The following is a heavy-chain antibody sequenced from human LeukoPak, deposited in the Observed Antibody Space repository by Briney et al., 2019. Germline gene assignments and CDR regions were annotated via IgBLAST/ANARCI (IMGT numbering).Heavy chain of an antibody. Sequence: GGSLRLSCAASGFTFSSYAMHWVRQAPGKGLEWVAVISYDGSNKYYADSVKGRFTISRDNSKNTLYLQMNSLRAVDTAVYYCARDCMFSSSSYYCYYYYMDVWGKGTTVTVSS. V-gene: IGHV3-30*01. CDR2: ISYDGSNK. J-gene: IGHJ6*03. CDR3: ARDCMFSSSSYYCYYYYMDV. D-gene: IGHD6-6*01. CDR1: GFTFSSYA.